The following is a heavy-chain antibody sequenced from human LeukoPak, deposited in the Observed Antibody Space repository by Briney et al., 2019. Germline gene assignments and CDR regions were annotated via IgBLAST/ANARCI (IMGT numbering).Heavy chain of an antibody. Sequence: PGGSLRLSCAASGLTVSSNYMSWVRQAPGKGLEWVSVIYSGGSTYYADSVKGRFTISRDNSKNTLYLQMNSLRAEDTAVYYCARVTLDMDFDYWGQGTLVTVSS. CDR2: IYSGGST. J-gene: IGHJ4*02. CDR1: GLTVSSNY. CDR3: ARVTLDMDFDY. D-gene: IGHD1-14*01. V-gene: IGHV3-53*01.